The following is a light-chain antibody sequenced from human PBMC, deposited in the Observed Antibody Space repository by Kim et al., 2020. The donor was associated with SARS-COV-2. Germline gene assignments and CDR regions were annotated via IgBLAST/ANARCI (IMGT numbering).Light chain of an antibody. CDR3: QVWDSSSDHPSWV. J-gene: IGLJ3*02. CDR1: NIGSKS. Sequence: GKTARITCGGNNIGSKSVHWYQQKPGQAPVLVIYYDSDRPSGIPERSSGSNSGNTATLTISRVEAGDEADYYCQVWDSSSDHPSWVFGGGTQLTVL. CDR2: YDS. V-gene: IGLV3-21*04.